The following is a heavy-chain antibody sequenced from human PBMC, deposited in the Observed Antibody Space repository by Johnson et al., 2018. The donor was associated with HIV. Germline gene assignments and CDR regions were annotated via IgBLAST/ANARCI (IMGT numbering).Heavy chain of an antibody. V-gene: IGHV3-30*04. J-gene: IGHJ3*02. D-gene: IGHD3-16*02. CDR2: ISYDGRSK. Sequence: QVQLVESGGGVVQPGKSLRLSCAASGFTFSSYPMHWVRQAPGKGLEWVAVISYDGRSKFYADSAKGRFTISRDNSKNTLYLQMNNLRAEDTAVYDCAKDLAVYEYVWGSYPNGLDIWGQGTMVSVSS. CDR1: GFTFSSYP. CDR3: AKDLAVYEYVWGSYPNGLDI.